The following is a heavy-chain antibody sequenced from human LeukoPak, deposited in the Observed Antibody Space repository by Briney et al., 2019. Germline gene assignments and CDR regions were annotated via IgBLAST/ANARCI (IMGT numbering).Heavy chain of an antibody. CDR2: ISFDGSNK. CDR3: ARQVAGLDY. Sequence: GGSARLSCAASGFIFSSYAVHWVRQAPGKGLEWVAFISFDGSNKYYADSVKGRFTISRDNSKSTLYLQMNSLRAEDTAVYYCARQVAGLDYWGQGTPVTVSS. V-gene: IGHV3-30-3*01. CDR1: GFIFSSYA. J-gene: IGHJ4*02. D-gene: IGHD6-19*01.